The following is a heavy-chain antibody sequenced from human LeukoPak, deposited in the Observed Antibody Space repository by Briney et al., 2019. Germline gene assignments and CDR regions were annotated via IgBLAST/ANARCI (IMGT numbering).Heavy chain of an antibody. Sequence: GGSLRLSCAASGFTFSGSAMHWVRQASGKGLEWVGRIRSKANSYATAYAASVKGRFTISGDDSKNTAYLQMNSLKTEDTAVYYCTTWSYYDSSGYNFDYWGQGTLVTVSS. CDR2: IRSKANSYAT. J-gene: IGHJ4*02. D-gene: IGHD3-22*01. CDR1: GFTFSGSA. V-gene: IGHV3-73*01. CDR3: TTWSYYDSSGYNFDY.